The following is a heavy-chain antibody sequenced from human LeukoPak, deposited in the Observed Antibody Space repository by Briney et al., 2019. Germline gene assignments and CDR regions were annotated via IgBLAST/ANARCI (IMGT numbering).Heavy chain of an antibody. D-gene: IGHD3-9*01. Sequence: SETLSLTCTVSGGSISTYYWSWIRQPPGKGLEWIGYIYYSGSTNYNPSLKSRVTISVDTSKNQFSLKLSSVTAADTAVYYCARHLPYYDTLTGYYVPLSYWYFDLWGRGTLVTVSS. CDR1: GGSISTYY. CDR3: ARHLPYYDTLTGYYVPLSYWYFDL. V-gene: IGHV4-59*08. J-gene: IGHJ2*01. CDR2: IYYSGST.